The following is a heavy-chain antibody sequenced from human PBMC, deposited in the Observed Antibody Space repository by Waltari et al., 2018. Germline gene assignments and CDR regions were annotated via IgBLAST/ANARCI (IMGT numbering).Heavy chain of an antibody. J-gene: IGHJ4*02. CDR2: INRSGKT. CDR1: GDSMSTSYW. V-gene: IGHV4-4*02. D-gene: IGHD2-15*01. Sequence: QLQLQQSGPGLVKPSESLSITCAVSGDSMSTSYWWGWVRQSPGKGLEWIGQINRSGKTTYHPAFESRVIVSIDTSNNQFSLQFPSATAADTAIYYCARDRGRGIYLDSWGQGTLVTVSP. CDR3: ARDRGRGIYLDS.